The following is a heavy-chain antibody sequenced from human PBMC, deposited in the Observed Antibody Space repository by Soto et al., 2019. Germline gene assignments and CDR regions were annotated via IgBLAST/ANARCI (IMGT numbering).Heavy chain of an antibody. CDR2: ISGYNGNT. CDR1: GYTFASYG. CDR3: ARDGILGTTQGSWFDP. V-gene: IGHV1-18*01. Sequence: QVQLVQSGAEVKEPGASVKVSCKASGYTFASYGINWVRQAPGQGLEWMGWISGYNGNTKYAQKFQGRVTVTTDTSTSTGYMELRRPRSDDTAVYYCARDGILGTTQGSWFDPWGQGTLVTVSS. J-gene: IGHJ5*02. D-gene: IGHD1-26*01.